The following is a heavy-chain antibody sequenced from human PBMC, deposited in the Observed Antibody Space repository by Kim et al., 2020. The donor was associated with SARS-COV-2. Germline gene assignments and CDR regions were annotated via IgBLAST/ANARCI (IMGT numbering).Heavy chain of an antibody. CDR2: IYPGDSDT. Sequence: GESLKISCKGSGYSFTSYWIGWVRQMPGKGLEWMGIIYPGDSDTRYSPSFQGQVTISADKSISTAYLQWSSLKASDTAMYYCARRRLGYCSGGSCYSRYPMSGGLHDAFDIWGQGTMVTVSS. V-gene: IGHV5-51*01. D-gene: IGHD2-15*01. J-gene: IGHJ3*02. CDR1: GYSFTSYW. CDR3: ARRRLGYCSGGSCYSRYPMSGGLHDAFDI.